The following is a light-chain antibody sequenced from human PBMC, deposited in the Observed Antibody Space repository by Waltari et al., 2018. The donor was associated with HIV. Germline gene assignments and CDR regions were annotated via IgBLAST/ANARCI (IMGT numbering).Light chain of an antibody. V-gene: IGLV1-44*01. Sequence: QSVLTQPPSASGTPGQRVTISCSGSSSHIGTTPVNWYQQLPGTAPKLLINSSNQRPSGVPDRFSGSKSGTSASLAISGLQSEDEADYFCAAWDDSLDGHVLFGGGTKLTVL. CDR2: SSN. J-gene: IGLJ2*01. CDR3: AAWDDSLDGHVL. CDR1: SSHIGTTP.